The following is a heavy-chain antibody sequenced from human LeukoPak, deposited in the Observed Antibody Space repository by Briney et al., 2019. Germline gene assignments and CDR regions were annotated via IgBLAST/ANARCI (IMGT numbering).Heavy chain of an antibody. CDR1: GGSISSSNW. Sequence: PSETLSLTCAVSGGSISSSNWWSWVRQPPGKGLEWIGEIYHSGSTNYNPSLKSRVTISVDKSKNQFSLKLSSVTAADTAVYYCARESETGRIYGSGSYVNYWGQGTLVTVSS. CDR3: ARESETGRIYGSGSYVNY. V-gene: IGHV4-4*02. CDR2: IYHSGST. J-gene: IGHJ4*02. D-gene: IGHD3-10*01.